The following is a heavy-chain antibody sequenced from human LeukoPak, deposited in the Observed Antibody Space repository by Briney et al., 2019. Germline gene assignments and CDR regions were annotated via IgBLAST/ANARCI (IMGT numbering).Heavy chain of an antibody. J-gene: IGHJ4*02. D-gene: IGHD3-10*01. CDR1: GGSISSYY. V-gene: IGHV4-59*12. CDR3: ARGSWQGHFDY. Sequence: SETLSLTCTVSGGSISSYYWSWIRQTPGKGLEWIGYIYYSGSTNYNPSLKSRVTISVDTSKNQFSLRLSSVTAADTAVYYCARGSWQGHFDYWGQGTLVTVSS. CDR2: IYYSGST.